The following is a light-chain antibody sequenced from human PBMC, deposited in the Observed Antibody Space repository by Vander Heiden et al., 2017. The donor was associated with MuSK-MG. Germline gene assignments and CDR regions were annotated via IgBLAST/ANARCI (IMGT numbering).Light chain of an antibody. V-gene: IGKV4-1*01. CDR3: QQYYTSPET. CDR2: WAS. Sequence: DIVMTQSPASLAVSLGERATINCKSSQSVLYKSNKKSYLAWYQQKPGQPPKLLIYWASIRESGVPDRFSGSGSGTDFTLTISSLHAEDVAVYYCQQYYTSPETFGQGTKVEVK. J-gene: IGKJ1*01. CDR1: QSVLYKSNKKSY.